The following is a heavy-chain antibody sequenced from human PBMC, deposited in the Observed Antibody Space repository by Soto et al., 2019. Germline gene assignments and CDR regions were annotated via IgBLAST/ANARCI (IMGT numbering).Heavy chain of an antibody. Sequence: GRSLRLSCAASGFTFSSYAMSWVRQAPGKGLEWVSAISGSGGSTYYADSVKGRFTISRDNSKNTLYLQMNSLRAEDTAVYYCAKDGNGYDFWPSFIDYWGQGTLVTVSS. CDR2: ISGSGGST. J-gene: IGHJ4*02. CDR1: GFTFSSYA. CDR3: AKDGNGYDFWPSFIDY. V-gene: IGHV3-23*01. D-gene: IGHD3-3*01.